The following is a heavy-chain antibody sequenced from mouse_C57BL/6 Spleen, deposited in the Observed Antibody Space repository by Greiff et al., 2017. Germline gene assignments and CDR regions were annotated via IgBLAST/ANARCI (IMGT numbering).Heavy chain of an antibody. Sequence: EVKLQESGPGLVKPSQSLSLTCSVTGYSITSGYYWNWIRQFPGNKLEWMGYISYDGSNNYNQSLKNRNSITRDTSKNQFFLKLNSVTTEDTATYYCERARGGYVQYYYAMDYWGQGTSVTVSS. CDR1: GYSITSGYY. V-gene: IGHV3-6*01. CDR2: ISYDGSN. D-gene: IGHD2-2*01. J-gene: IGHJ4*01. CDR3: ERARGGYVQYYYAMDY.